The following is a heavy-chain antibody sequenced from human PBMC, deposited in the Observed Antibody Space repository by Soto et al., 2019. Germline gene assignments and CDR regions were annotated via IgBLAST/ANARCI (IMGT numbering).Heavy chain of an antibody. CDR3: ARVLVDYGDYENYYYGMDV. CDR2: IIPILGIA. CDR1: GFTFSSYT. D-gene: IGHD4-17*01. V-gene: IGHV1-69*02. J-gene: IGHJ6*02. Sequence: GGSLRLSCAASGFTFSSYTISWVRQAPGQGLEWMGRIIPILGIANYAQKFQGRVTITADKSTSTAYMELSSLRSEDTAVYYCARVLVDYGDYENYYYGMDVWGQGTTVTVS.